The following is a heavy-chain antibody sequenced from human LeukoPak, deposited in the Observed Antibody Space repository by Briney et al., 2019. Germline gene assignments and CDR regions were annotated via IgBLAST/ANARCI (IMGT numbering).Heavy chain of an antibody. J-gene: IGHJ4*02. CDR3: AKTFYYDSTFPGPFDY. CDR1: GFTFSNYA. CDR2: VSNGGGNT. V-gene: IGHV3-23*01. D-gene: IGHD3-22*01. Sequence: GGSLRLSCAASGFTFSNYAMSWVRQAPGKGLEWVSGVSNGGGNTHHSDSVKGRFTISRDNSKNTLYLQMNSLRAEDTAVYYCAKTFYYDSTFPGPFDYWGQGTQVIVSS.